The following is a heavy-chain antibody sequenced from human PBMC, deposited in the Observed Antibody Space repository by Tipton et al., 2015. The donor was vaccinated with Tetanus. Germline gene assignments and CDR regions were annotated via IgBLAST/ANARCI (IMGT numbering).Heavy chain of an antibody. V-gene: IGHV4-39*01. CDR1: GSSITSTTHY. D-gene: IGHD3-22*01. J-gene: IGHJ1*01. Sequence: TLSLTCTVSGSSITSTTHYWGWIHQAPGKGLEWIGIIYYSGSTYYNASLRSRVTISVDTSKNQFSLQLRSVTAADTAVYYCARQDTLNYYYVGYFHDWGQGTLVTVFS. CDR2: IYYSGST. CDR3: ARQDTLNYYYVGYFHD.